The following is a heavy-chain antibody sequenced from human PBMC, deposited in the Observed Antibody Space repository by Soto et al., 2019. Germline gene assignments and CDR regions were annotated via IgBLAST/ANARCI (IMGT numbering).Heavy chain of an antibody. CDR1: GYTFTSYG. D-gene: IGHD4-17*01. CDR2: ISAYNGNT. V-gene: IGHV1-18*01. CDR3: ARLMTKVTTNWFDP. Sequence: VKVSCKASGYTFTSYGISWVRQAPGQGLEWMGWISAYNGNTNYAQKLQGRVTMTTDTSTSTAYMELRSLRSDDTAVYYCARLMTKVTTNWFDPWGQGTLVTVPS. J-gene: IGHJ5*02.